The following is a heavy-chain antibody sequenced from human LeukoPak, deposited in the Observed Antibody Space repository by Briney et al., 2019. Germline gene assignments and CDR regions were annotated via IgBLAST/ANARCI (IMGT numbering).Heavy chain of an antibody. CDR3: ARARHYYYDSSGYNPLDY. Sequence: PGGSPRLSCATSGFSFSSYAMSWVRQAPGKGLEWVSAISGSGGSTYYADSVKGRFTISRDNSKNTLYLQMNSLRAEDTAVYYCARARHYYYDSSGYNPLDYWGQGTLVTVSS. CDR2: ISGSGGST. D-gene: IGHD3-22*01. J-gene: IGHJ4*02. CDR1: GFSFSSYA. V-gene: IGHV3-23*01.